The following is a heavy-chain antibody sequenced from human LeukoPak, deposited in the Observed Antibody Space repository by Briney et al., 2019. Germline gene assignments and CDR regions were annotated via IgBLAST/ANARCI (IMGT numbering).Heavy chain of an antibody. D-gene: IGHD5-12*01. CDR1: GFTFSDYY. Sequence: GGSLRLSCAASGFTFSDYYMSWIRQAPGKGLEWVSYISSSGSTIYYADSVRGRFTVSRDNDKNSLSLQMNSLRAEDTAVYYCARGFVATSEFDYWGRGTLVTVSS. CDR2: ISSSGSTI. V-gene: IGHV3-11*01. CDR3: ARGFVATSEFDY. J-gene: IGHJ4*02.